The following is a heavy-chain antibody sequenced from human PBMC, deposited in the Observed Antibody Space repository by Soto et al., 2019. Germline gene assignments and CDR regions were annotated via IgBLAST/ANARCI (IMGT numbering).Heavy chain of an antibody. CDR2: ITGTGGTT. D-gene: IGHD5-12*01. CDR3: AMEVDRGATGDV. CDR1: GFMFTSYA. Sequence: EVPLLESGGGLVQPGGSLRLSCAASGFMFTSYAMSWVRQAPGKGLEWVSSITGTGGTTYYADSVKGRFIVSRDSSKNTLYLQMDSLRAEDTAIYYCAMEVDRGATGDVWGQGTLVTVSS. V-gene: IGHV3-23*01. J-gene: IGHJ4*02.